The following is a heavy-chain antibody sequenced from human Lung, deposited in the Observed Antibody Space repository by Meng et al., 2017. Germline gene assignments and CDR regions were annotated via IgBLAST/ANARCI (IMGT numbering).Heavy chain of an antibody. J-gene: IGHJ4*02. CDR2: IYHSGST. CDR3: ARRGLWLDPQNFDY. D-gene: IGHD6-19*01. V-gene: IGHV4-4*03. Sequence: PGRVSPPWLLSLLWPVSWGSMSRSNWWMWVRQPPGKGLEWIGEIYHSGSTNYNPSLKSRVTISVDKSKNQFSLKLSSVTAADTAVYYCARRGLWLDPQNFDYWGQGTLVTVSS. CDR1: WGSMSRSNW.